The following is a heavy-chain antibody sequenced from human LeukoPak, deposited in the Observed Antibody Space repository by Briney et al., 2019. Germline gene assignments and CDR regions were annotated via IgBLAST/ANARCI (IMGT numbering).Heavy chain of an antibody. CDR1: GFTFSGYS. V-gene: IGHV3-7*01. D-gene: IGHD3-9*01. Sequence: GGSLRLSCAASGFTFSGYSMTWVRQAPGKGLEWVANIKPDGSEKYYVNSLKGRFIISRDNGKNSLYLQMNSLRAEDTAVYYCARPFSVHFDWDFWGQGTLVTVS. CDR3: ARPFSVHFDWDF. CDR2: IKPDGSEK. J-gene: IGHJ4*02.